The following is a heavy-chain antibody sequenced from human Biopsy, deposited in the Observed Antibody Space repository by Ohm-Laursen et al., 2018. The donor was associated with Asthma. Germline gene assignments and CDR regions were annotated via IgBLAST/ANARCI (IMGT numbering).Heavy chain of an antibody. D-gene: IGHD3-3*01. Sequence: SLRLSCAASGFTFGDYWMSWVRQVPGQGLEWVANIKHDGSEKNHVDSLKGRFTISRDNAKNLLFLQMNRLRAEDTAVYYCARTFHFWSPYHAEHYQLWGQGTLVTVSS. CDR2: IKHDGSEK. V-gene: IGHV3-7*01. CDR1: GFTFGDYW. CDR3: ARTFHFWSPYHAEHYQL. J-gene: IGHJ1*01.